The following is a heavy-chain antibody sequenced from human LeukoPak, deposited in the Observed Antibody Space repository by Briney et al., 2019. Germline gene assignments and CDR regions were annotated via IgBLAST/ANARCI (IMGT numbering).Heavy chain of an antibody. CDR3: ARVQVTMIVGGGPDY. D-gene: IGHD3-22*01. CDR1: GGSISSSSDY. J-gene: IGHJ4*02. CDR2: TYYHKNN. Sequence: SETLSLTCTVSGGSISSSSDYWGWIRQAPGRGLEWIGSTYYHKNNYYNSSLKSRVTISVDTSKNQFSLKLSSVTAADTAVYYCARVQVTMIVGGGPDYWGQGTLVTVSS. V-gene: IGHV4-39*01.